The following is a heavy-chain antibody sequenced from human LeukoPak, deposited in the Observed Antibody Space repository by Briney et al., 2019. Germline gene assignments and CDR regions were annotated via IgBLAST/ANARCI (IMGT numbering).Heavy chain of an antibody. CDR3: ARDGATMIVVVTSYYMDV. CDR2: IRRSSTYV. V-gene: IGHV3-21*01. J-gene: IGHJ6*03. D-gene: IGHD3-22*01. Sequence: GGSLRLSCAASGFTFTTYSMNWVRPAPGKGLEWVSSIRRSSTYVYYADSVKGRFTISRDNSKNSLYLQMNSLRAEDTAVYYCARDGATMIVVVTSYYMDVWGKGTTVTVSS. CDR1: GFTFTTYS.